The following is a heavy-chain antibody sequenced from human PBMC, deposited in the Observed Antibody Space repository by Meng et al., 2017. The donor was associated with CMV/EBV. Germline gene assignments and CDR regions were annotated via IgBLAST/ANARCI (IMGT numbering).Heavy chain of an antibody. CDR1: GGSISSYY. CDR3: ARVGSSSWYDLNYFDY. Sequence: SETLSLTCTVSGGSISSYYWSWIRQPPGKGLEWIGYIYYSGSTYYNPSLKSRVTISVDTSKNQFSLKLSSVTAADTAVYYCARVGSSSWYDLNYFDYWGQGTLVTVSS. V-gene: IGHV4-59*12. D-gene: IGHD6-13*01. CDR2: IYYSGST. J-gene: IGHJ4*02.